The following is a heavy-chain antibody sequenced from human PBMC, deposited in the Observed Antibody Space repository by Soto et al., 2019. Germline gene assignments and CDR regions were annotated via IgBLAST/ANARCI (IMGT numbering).Heavy chain of an antibody. CDR2: IYYSGST. CDR3: ARGPYGDYAVYGMDV. J-gene: IGHJ6*02. CDR1: GGSVSSGSYY. V-gene: IGHV4-61*01. Sequence: SETLSLTCTVSGGSVSSGSYYWSWIRQPPGKGLEWIGYIYYSGSTNYNPSLKSRVTISVDTSKNQFSLKLSSVTAADTAVYYCARGPYGDYAVYGMDVWGQGTTVTVS. D-gene: IGHD4-17*01.